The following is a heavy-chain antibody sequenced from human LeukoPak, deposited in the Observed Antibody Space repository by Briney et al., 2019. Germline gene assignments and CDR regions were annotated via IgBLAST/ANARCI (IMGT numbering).Heavy chain of an antibody. Sequence: GGSLRLSCAASGFTFTSYSMNWVRQAPGKGLEWVSSISSRSSYIYYADSLKGRFTISRDNAKNTLYLQMNSLRAEDTAVYYCARGGSCSSTSCYSYYYYGMVVWGQGTTVTVSS. D-gene: IGHD2-2*02. CDR3: ARGGSCSSTSCYSYYYYGMVV. CDR2: ISSRSSYI. V-gene: IGHV3-21*06. CDR1: GFTFTSYS. J-gene: IGHJ6*02.